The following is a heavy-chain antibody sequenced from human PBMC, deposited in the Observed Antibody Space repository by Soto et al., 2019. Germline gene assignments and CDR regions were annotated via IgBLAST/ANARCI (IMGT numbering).Heavy chain of an antibody. J-gene: IGHJ4*02. D-gene: IGHD3-22*01. CDR3: ARVPGGYYYDSSGYSDY. CDR1: GFTFSSYG. V-gene: IGHV3-33*01. Sequence: PGGSLRLSCAASGFTFSSYGMHWVRQAPGKGLEWVAVIWYDGSNKYYADSVKGRFTISRDNSKNTLYLQMNSLRAEDTAVYYCARVPGGYYYDSSGYSDYWGQGTLVTVSS. CDR2: IWYDGSNK.